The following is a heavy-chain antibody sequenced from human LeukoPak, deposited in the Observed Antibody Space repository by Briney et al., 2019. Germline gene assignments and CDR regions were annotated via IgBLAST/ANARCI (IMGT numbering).Heavy chain of an antibody. J-gene: IGHJ4*02. CDR2: INPNSGST. V-gene: IGHV1-2*02. CDR3: ARRGNYGDYFDY. D-gene: IGHD4-17*01. CDR1: GYTFTGYH. Sequence: ALVKGSCKASGYTFTGYHMHWVRQAPGQGLEWMGWINPNSGSTNYAQKFQGRVTMTRDTSISTAFMDLSRLRSDDTAVYYCARRGNYGDYFDYWGQGTLVTVSS.